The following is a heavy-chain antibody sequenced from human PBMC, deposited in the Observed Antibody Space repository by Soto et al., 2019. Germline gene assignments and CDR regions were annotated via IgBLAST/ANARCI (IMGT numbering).Heavy chain of an antibody. CDR2: LSGGGGNT. CDR3: AVNSSWSGRGIDDF. V-gene: IGHV3-23*01. Sequence: EVQLLESGGGLVQPGGSLRLSCAASGFTFSNYAMNWVRQAPGKGLEWVSGLSGGGGNTYYADSVKGRFTISRDNSKNTLYLQMKSLRAVDTAVYYSAVNSSWSGRGIDDFCGQGTTVTVSS. D-gene: IGHD6-13*01. J-gene: IGHJ3*01. CDR1: GFTFSNYA.